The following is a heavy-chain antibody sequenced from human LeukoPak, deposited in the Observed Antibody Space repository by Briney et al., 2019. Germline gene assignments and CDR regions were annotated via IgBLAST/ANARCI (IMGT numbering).Heavy chain of an antibody. CDR1: GFTFSAYS. Sequence: PGWSLTLSCTASGFTFSAYSMNWVRQAQGKGLEWVSSVSSSSSYIYYADPVKDRFTISRDNAKNSLYLQMNSLRDEDTAVYHCAREDNGGYSEGRKGEFDYWGQGTLVTVSS. D-gene: IGHD5-18*01. CDR2: VSSSSSYI. V-gene: IGHV3-21*01. CDR3: AREDNGGYSEGRKGEFDY. J-gene: IGHJ4*02.